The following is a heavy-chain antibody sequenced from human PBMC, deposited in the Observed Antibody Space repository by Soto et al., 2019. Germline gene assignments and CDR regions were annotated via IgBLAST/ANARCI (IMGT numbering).Heavy chain of an antibody. CDR3: ARVAASFYYGSRLDV. V-gene: IGHV4-30-2*01. J-gene: IGHJ6*02. CDR2: IYHSGST. CDR1: GGSISSGGYS. D-gene: IGHD3-10*01. Sequence: QLQLQESGSGLVKPSQTLSLTCAVSGGSISSGGYSWSWIRQPPGKGLEWIGYIYHSGSTYYNPSLKSRVTISVDRSKNQFSLKLSSVTAADTAVYYCARVAASFYYGSRLDVWGQGTTVTVSS.